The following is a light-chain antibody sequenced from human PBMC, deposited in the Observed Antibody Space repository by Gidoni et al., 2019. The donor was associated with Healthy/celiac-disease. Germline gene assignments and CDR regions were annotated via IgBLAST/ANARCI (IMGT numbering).Light chain of an antibody. CDR1: QSVSSY. J-gene: IGKJ3*01. CDR3: QQRSNWLFT. V-gene: IGKV3-11*01. CDR2: DAS. Sequence: EIVLTQSPATLSLSPGERATLSCRASQSVSSYLAWYQQKPGQAPRLLIYDASNRATDIPARFSGSGSGTDFTLTISSLEPEDFAVYYCQQRSNWLFTFXPXTKVDIK.